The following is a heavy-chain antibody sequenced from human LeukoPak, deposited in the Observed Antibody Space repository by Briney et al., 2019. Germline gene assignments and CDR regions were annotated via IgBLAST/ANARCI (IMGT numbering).Heavy chain of an antibody. CDR3: ARDHNYAFDN. CDR2: IGISSGNT. Sequence: GGSLSLSCAASGFTFSYYAITWVRQAPGKGLEWISYIGISSGNTKYADSVKGRFTVSGDNARNSLYLQMNSLRVEDTAVYYRARDHNYAFDNWGQGTLVTVSS. J-gene: IGHJ4*02. V-gene: IGHV3-11*06. D-gene: IGHD1-1*01. CDR1: GFTFSYYA.